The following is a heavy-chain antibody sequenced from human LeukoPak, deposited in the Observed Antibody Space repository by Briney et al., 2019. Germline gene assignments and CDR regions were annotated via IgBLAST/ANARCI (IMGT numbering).Heavy chain of an antibody. Sequence: SETLSLTCTVSGGSISSSTYYWGWIRQPPGKGLEWIGSIYYSGSTYYNASLKSRVTISADTSKNQFSLKLSSVTAADTAVYYCARPLSGSSSWHGDAFDIWGQGTMVSVSS. CDR1: GGSISSSTYY. V-gene: IGHV4-39*01. CDR2: IYYSGST. J-gene: IGHJ3*02. D-gene: IGHD6-13*01. CDR3: ARPLSGSSSWHGDAFDI.